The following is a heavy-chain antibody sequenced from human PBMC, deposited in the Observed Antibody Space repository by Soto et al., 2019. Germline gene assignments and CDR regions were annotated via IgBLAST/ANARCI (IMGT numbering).Heavy chain of an antibody. J-gene: IGHJ6*02. CDR1: GFTFSSYE. CDR3: AGGEDIVVVPAANYYYYGMDV. Sequence: EVQLVESGGGLVQPGGSLRLSCAASGFTFSSYEMNWVRQAPGKGLEWVSYISSSGSTIYYADSVKGRFTISRDNAKNSLYLQMNSLRAEDTAVYYCAGGEDIVVVPAANYYYYGMDVWGQGTTVTVSS. V-gene: IGHV3-48*03. D-gene: IGHD2-2*01. CDR2: ISSSGSTI.